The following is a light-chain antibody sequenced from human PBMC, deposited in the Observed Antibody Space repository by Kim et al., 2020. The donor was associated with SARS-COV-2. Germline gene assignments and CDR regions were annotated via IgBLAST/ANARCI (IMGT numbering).Light chain of an antibody. CDR3: QAWDSSTV. CDR2: QDS. J-gene: IGLJ2*01. CDR1: KLGVKA. Sequence: VSETQGKIAGITGTGDKLGVKAACGYQPKPGRAPELVIYQDSKRPAGSPERFSGSNSGNTATLTISGTKAMDEADYYCQAWDSSTVFGGGTQLTVL. V-gene: IGLV3-1*01.